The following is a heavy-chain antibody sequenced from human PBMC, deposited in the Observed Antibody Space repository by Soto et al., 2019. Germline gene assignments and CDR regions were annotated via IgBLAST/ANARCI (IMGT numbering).Heavy chain of an antibody. D-gene: IGHD3-9*01. CDR3: ARDREPDGIWTFDS. V-gene: IGHV3-23*01. J-gene: IGHJ4*02. CDR1: GFTLARYT. CDR2: SFSTGGT. Sequence: PGGSLRLSCAASGFTLARYTVGWVRQAPGKGLQWVAESFSTGGTDYADSVKGRFSISRDNSNNMVFLQMNSLRVEDTGLYYCARDREPDGIWTFDSWGQGTLVTVSS.